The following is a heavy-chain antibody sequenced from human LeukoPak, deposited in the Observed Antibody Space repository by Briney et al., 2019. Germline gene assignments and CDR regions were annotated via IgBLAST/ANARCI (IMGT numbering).Heavy chain of an antibody. Sequence: SETLSLTCTVSGGSISSYYWSWIRQPPGKGLEWIGYIYYSGSTNYNPSLKSRVTISVDTSKNQFSLKLSSVTAADTAVYYCAGAAPHLDWGQGTLVTVSS. D-gene: IGHD6-13*01. CDR2: IYYSGST. CDR3: AGAAPHLD. J-gene: IGHJ4*02. CDR1: GGSISSYY. V-gene: IGHV4-59*08.